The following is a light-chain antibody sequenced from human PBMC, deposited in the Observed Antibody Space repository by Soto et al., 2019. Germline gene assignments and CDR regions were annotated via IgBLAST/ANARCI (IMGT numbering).Light chain of an antibody. Sequence: IVLTLSPATLSLSPGERATLSCRASQSLSKSLVWYQQKTGQAPSLLTDGASNRATGIPARFSGSGSGTDFTLTISSLEPEDFAVYFCQQRSSWPLTFGGGTKVDI. CDR1: QSLSKS. V-gene: IGKV3-11*01. J-gene: IGKJ4*02. CDR3: QQRSSWPLT. CDR2: GAS.